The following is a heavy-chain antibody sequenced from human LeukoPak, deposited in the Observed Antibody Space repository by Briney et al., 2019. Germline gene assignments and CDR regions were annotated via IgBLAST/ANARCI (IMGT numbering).Heavy chain of an antibody. CDR3: ARGTDEYVWGSYDY. CDR1: GGSISSGDYY. Sequence: SETLSLTCTVSGGSISSGDYYWNWIRQPPGTGLEWIGYIYYSGSTHYGPSLKSRVTISRDTSENQFSLKLSSVTVADTAVYYCARGTDEYVWGSYDYWGQGTLVTVSS. J-gene: IGHJ4*02. CDR2: IYYSGST. D-gene: IGHD3-16*01. V-gene: IGHV4-30-4*01.